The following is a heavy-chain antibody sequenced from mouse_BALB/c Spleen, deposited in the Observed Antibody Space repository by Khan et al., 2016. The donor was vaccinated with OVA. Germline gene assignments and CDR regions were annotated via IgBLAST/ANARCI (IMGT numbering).Heavy chain of an antibody. V-gene: IGHV14-3*02. CDR3: AIDDWYVFAY. D-gene: IGHD2-14*01. CDR2: VDPANGNT. Sequence: VQLQQSGSELVKPRASVRLSCTASGFNITDNYMQWVKQRPEQGLEWIGRVDPANGNTKYDPKFQGKTTITTDTTSNTANLQLSSLTYEDTAVYYCAIDDWYVFAYWGQGTLVTVSA. CDR1: GFNITDNY. J-gene: IGHJ3*01.